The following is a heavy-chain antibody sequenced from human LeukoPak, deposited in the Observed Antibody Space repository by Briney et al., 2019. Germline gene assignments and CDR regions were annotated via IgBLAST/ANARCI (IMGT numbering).Heavy chain of an antibody. CDR2: IYYSGST. Sequence: PSETLSLPCTVSGGSISSYYWSWIRQPPGKGLEWIGYIYYSGSTNYNPSLKSRVTISVDTSKNQFSLKLSSVTAADTAVYYCAGGEVIAAAAAAFDYWGQGTLVTVSS. CDR1: GGSISSYY. CDR3: AGGEVIAAAAAAFDY. D-gene: IGHD6-13*01. V-gene: IGHV4-59*01. J-gene: IGHJ4*02.